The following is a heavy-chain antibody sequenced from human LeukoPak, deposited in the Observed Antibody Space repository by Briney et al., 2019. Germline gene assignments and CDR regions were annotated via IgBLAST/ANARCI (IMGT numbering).Heavy chain of an antibody. D-gene: IGHD1-26*01. CDR2: ISYDGSNK. Sequence: QTGGSLRLSCAASGFTFSSYGMHWVRQAPGKGLEWVAVISYDGSNKYYADSVKGRFTISRDNSKNTLYLQMNSLRAEDTAVYYCASGAGRFDYWGQGTLVTVSS. CDR1: GFTFSSYG. J-gene: IGHJ4*02. V-gene: IGHV3-30*03. CDR3: ASGAGRFDY.